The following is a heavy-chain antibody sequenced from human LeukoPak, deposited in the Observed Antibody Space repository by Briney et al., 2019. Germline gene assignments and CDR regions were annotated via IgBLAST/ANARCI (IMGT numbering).Heavy chain of an antibody. Sequence: GASVKVSCKASGYTFTSYDINWVRQATGQGLEWMGWMNAISGNTGSAQKFQGRVTMTRNTSRSTAYMELSSLRSEAPAVYYCSTGKQVTVHNWFDPWGQGTLVTVSS. CDR2: MNAISGNT. CDR1: GYTFTSYD. J-gene: IGHJ5*02. D-gene: IGHD4-11*01. CDR3: STGKQVTVHNWFDP. V-gene: IGHV1-8*01.